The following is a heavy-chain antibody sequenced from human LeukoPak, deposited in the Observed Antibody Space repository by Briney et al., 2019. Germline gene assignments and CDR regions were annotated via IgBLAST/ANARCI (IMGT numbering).Heavy chain of an antibody. CDR2: INWNGGST. D-gene: IGHD2-15*01. V-gene: IGHV3-20*04. J-gene: IGHJ4*02. CDR3: ARDKPDSRYCSGGSCYVSDY. Sequence: PGGSLRLSCAASGFTFDDYGMSWVRQAPGKGLEWVSGINWNGGSTGYADSVKGRFTISRDNAKNSLYLQMNSLRAEDTALYYCARDKPDSRYCSGGSCYVSDYWGQGTLVTVSS. CDR1: GFTFDDYG.